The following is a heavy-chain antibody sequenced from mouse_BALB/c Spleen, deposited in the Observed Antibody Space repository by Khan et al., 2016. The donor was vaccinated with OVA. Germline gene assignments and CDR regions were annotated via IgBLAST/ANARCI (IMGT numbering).Heavy chain of an antibody. CDR3: ARSHLLWLYAMDY. V-gene: IGHV1S34*01. D-gene: IGHD2-2*01. CDR1: GYSFTGYY. Sequence: LVKTGASVKISCKASGYSFTGYYMHWVKQSHGKSLEWIGYISCYNGATTYNPKFKGKATFTVDTSSRTAYMQFNSLTSEDSAVYYCARSHLLWLYAMDYWGQGTSVTVSS. CDR2: ISCYNGAT. J-gene: IGHJ4*01.